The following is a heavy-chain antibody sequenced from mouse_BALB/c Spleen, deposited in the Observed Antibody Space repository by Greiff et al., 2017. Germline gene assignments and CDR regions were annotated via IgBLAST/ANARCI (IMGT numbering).Heavy chain of an antibody. V-gene: IGHV5-4*02. CDR3: ARGGSSLYYFDY. Sequence: EVKLVESGGGLVKPGGSLKLSCAASGFTFSDYYMYWVRQTPEKRLEWVATISDGDNYTYYPDSVKGRFTISRDNAKNNLYLQMSSLKSEDTAMYYCARGGSSLYYFDYWGQGTTLTVSS. D-gene: IGHD1-1*01. CDR1: GFTFSDYY. CDR2: ISDGDNYT. J-gene: IGHJ2*01.